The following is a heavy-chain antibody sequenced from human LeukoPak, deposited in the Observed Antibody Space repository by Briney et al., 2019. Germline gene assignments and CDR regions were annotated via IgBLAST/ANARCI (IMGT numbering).Heavy chain of an antibody. CDR2: ISYSGNT. V-gene: IGHV4-59*08. J-gene: IGHJ6*02. CDR1: GGSISSYR. D-gene: IGHD3-10*01. Sequence: LETLSLTCTVSGGSISSYRWHWIRQPPGRGLEWIGYISYSGNTNYNPSLKSRVTISVDTSKNHFSLKLRSVTAADTAVYYCATGEDSNYYSMDVWGQGTTVTVSS. CDR3: ATGEDSNYYSMDV.